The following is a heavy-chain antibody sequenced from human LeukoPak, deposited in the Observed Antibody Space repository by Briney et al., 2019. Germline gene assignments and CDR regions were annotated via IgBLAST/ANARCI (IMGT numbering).Heavy chain of an antibody. CDR1: GFTFSSYG. Sequence: RRCPRLSCAEPGFTFSSYGMHWVRQAPGKGLEWVAVIWYDGSNKYYADSVKGRFTISRDNSKNTLYLQMNSLRAEDTAVYYCARDSKKVPAARFDYWGQGTLVTVSS. CDR2: IWYDGSNK. CDR3: ARDSKKVPAARFDY. J-gene: IGHJ4*02. V-gene: IGHV3-33*01. D-gene: IGHD2-2*01.